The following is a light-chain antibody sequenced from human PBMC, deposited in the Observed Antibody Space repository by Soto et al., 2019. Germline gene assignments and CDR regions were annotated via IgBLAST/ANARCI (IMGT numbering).Light chain of an antibody. CDR3: ETWDSNSHV. CDR2: LEGSGSY. CDR1: SGHSSYI. V-gene: IGLV4-60*03. Sequence: QSVLTQSSSASASLGSSVKLTCTLSSGHSSYIIAWHQQQPGKAPRYLMKLEGSGSYNKGSGVPDRFSGSSSGADRYLTISNLQSDDEADYYCETWDSNSHVFGTGTKVTVL. J-gene: IGLJ1*01.